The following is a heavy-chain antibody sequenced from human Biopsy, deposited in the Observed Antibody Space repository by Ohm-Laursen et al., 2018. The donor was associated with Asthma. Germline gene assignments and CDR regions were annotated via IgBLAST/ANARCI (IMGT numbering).Heavy chain of an antibody. CDR1: GDSFSNYA. Sequence: SSVKVSCNASGDSFSNYAISWVRQAPGQGLEWMGGLIPVLGTPDHAQMFEGRVTITADESTSTAYMELSSLSSEDTAVYYCARGYSSSDRIVYYYSGLEVWGQGTTVTVSS. V-gene: IGHV1-69*01. CDR3: ARGYSSSDRIVYYYSGLEV. CDR2: LIPVLGTP. J-gene: IGHJ6*02. D-gene: IGHD5-12*01.